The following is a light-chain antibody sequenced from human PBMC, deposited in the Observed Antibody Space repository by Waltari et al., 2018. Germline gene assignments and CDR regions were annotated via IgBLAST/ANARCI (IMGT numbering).Light chain of an antibody. CDR1: QRISSY. J-gene: IGKJ1*01. Sequence: DIQMTQSPSSLSASVGDSVTITCRARQRISSYLNWYQQKPGKAPKLLIFAASSLESAVPSRLSASGFGKDFTPASNSPQAEDYAAYYCEPTYNILGTFGQATKV. CDR3: EPTYNILGT. V-gene: IGKV1-39*01. CDR2: AAS.